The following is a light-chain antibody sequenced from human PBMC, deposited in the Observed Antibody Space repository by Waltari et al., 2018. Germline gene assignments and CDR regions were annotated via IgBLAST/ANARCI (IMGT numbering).Light chain of an antibody. CDR3: ALYTSRGV. CDR2: AVS. V-gene: IGLV2-14*03. CDR1: SADVGHFDY. Sequence: QSALTQPASVSGSPGQSITISCTGTSADVGHFDYVSWYQQYPGKAPKLMIYAVSNRPPGVSDRFSGSKSGSTASLTISGLQAEDEADYYCALYTSRGVFGGGTKLTVL. J-gene: IGLJ3*02.